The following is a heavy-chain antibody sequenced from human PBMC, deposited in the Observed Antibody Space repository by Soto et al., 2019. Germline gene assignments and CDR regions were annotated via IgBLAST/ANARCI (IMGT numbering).Heavy chain of an antibody. CDR2: TSYHGRDE. V-gene: IGHV3-30*04. Sequence: VGSLRLSCAASGFTFTSYAMHWVRQAPGKGLEWVAATSYHGRDEYYADSVKGRFSISRDNSKNTLNLQMNSLRAEDTAVYYCARGRFSTTLYAGFDPWGQGTLVTVSS. CDR3: ARGRFSTTLYAGFDP. J-gene: IGHJ5*02. D-gene: IGHD2-2*01. CDR1: GFTFTSYA.